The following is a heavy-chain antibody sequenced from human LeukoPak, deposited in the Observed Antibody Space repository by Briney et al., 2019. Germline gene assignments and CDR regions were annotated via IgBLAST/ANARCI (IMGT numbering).Heavy chain of an antibody. D-gene: IGHD6-19*01. J-gene: IGHJ4*02. CDR2: ISASGGST. Sequence: PGGSLRLSCAASGFTFRTYAMSWVRQAPGKGLEWVSAISASGGSTYYADSVKGRFTISRDNSKNTLSLHMNSLRAEDTAVYYCAKGRSGWYSDFDYWGQGTLVTVSS. CDR3: AKGRSGWYSDFDY. V-gene: IGHV3-23*01. CDR1: GFTFRTYA.